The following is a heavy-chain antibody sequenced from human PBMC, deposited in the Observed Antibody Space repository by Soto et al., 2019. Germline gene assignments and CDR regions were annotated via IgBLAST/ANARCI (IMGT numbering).Heavy chain of an antibody. V-gene: IGHV4-59*01. CDR1: GGSINRYY. D-gene: IGHD6-19*01. CDR3: ARERGSRWTFDL. J-gene: IGHJ5*02. Sequence: SETLSLTCTFSGGSINRYYWNWIRQPPGKGLEWIGYIYYSGSTNYNPSLKSRVTISVDTSKNQFSLNLSSVTAADTAVYYCARERGSRWTFDLWGQATLVTGFS. CDR2: IYYSGST.